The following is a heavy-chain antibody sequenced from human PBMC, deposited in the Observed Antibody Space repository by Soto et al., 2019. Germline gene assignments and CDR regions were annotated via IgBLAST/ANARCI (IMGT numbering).Heavy chain of an antibody. J-gene: IGHJ4*02. D-gene: IGHD3-3*01. CDR2: ISYDGNNK. CDR1: GFSFSYYA. Sequence: GGSLRLSFAASGFSFSYYAMHWVRQAPGKGLEWVSSISYDGNNKYYADTVKVRFTISGDNSKRTLYLQMKSLRAEDTAVYYCARDRRAFGIHFYXWGRGNLLSVSX. CDR3: ARDRRAFGIHFYX. V-gene: IGHV3-30-3*01.